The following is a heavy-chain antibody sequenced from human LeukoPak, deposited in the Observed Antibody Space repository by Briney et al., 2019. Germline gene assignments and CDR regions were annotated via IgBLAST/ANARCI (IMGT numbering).Heavy chain of an antibody. CDR3: AVDYRNYFDY. V-gene: IGHV4-31*03. CDR1: GDSMTRGGYY. CDR2: IYHSGTT. Sequence: SQNLSLTCTVSGDSMTRGGYYWSWVRQHPGKGLEWVGFIYHSGTTFYNPSLESRATISVDTSQNQFSLKLTSVTAADTAVYARAVDYRNYFDYWGQGTLVTVSS. D-gene: IGHD4-11*01. J-gene: IGHJ4*02.